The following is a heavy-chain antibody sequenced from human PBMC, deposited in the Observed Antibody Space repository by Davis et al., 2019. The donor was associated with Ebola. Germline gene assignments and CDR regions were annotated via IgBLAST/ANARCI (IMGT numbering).Heavy chain of an antibody. Sequence: GESLKISCAASGFTFSSYAMHWVRQAPGKGLEWVAVISYDGSNKYYADSVKGRFTISRDNSKNSLYLQMNSLRTEDTALYYCAKAYSSSRSYFDYWGQGTLVTVSS. CDR3: AKAYSSSRSYFDY. J-gene: IGHJ4*02. V-gene: IGHV3-30*04. CDR2: ISYDGSNK. CDR1: GFTFSSYA. D-gene: IGHD6-6*01.